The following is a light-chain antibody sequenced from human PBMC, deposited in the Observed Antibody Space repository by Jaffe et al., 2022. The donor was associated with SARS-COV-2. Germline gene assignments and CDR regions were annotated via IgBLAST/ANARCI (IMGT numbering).Light chain of an antibody. V-gene: IGKV1-5*03. J-gene: IGKJ2*01. Sequence: DIQMTQSPSTLSASVGDRVTITCRASQSISSWLAWYQQKPGKAPKLLIYKASTLESGVPSRFSGSGSGTEFTLTISGLQPDDFATYYCQQYNSYSLFGQGTKLEIK. CDR1: QSISSW. CDR3: QQYNSYSL. CDR2: KAS.